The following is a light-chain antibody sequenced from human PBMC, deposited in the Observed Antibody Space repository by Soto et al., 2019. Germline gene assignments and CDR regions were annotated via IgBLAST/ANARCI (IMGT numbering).Light chain of an antibody. V-gene: IGKV1-5*03. CDR3: QQYNTYPCT. J-gene: IGKJ1*01. Sequence: DIQMTQSPSTLSASVGDRVTITCRASQCISRWLAWYQQNPVKDPNLLIYKASSLESGVPSRFRRSRSGTVFTLTISILPPDDFVTYYCQQYNTYPCTVGKGTNVEIK. CDR1: QCISRW. CDR2: KAS.